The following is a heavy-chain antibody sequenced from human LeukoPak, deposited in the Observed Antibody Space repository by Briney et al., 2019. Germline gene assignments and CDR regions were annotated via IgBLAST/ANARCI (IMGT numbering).Heavy chain of an antibody. J-gene: IGHJ4*02. V-gene: IGHV3-33*06. Sequence: PGRSLRLSCAASGFTFSSYGMRWVRQAPGKGLEWVAVIWYDGSNKYYADSVKGRFTISRDNSKNTLYLQMNSLRAEDTAVYYCAKDILGIAAALVDYWGQGTLVTVSS. CDR1: GFTFSSYG. D-gene: IGHD6-13*01. CDR2: IWYDGSNK. CDR3: AKDILGIAAALVDY.